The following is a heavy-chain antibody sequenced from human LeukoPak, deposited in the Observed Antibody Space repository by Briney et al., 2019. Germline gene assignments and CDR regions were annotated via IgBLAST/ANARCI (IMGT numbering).Heavy chain of an antibody. J-gene: IGHJ4*02. CDR1: GFTFSSYG. D-gene: IGHD1-26*01. Sequence: GGSLRLSCAASGFTFSSYGMHWVRQAPGKGLEWVAVIWYDGSNKYYADSVKGRFTISRDNSKNTLYLQMNSLRAEDTAVYYCAKKGATTGDFDYWGQGTLVTVSS. CDR3: AKKGATTGDFDY. CDR2: IWYDGSNK. V-gene: IGHV3-33*06.